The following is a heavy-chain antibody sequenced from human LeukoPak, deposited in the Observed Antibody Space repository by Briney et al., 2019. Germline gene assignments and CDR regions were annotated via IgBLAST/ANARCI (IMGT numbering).Heavy chain of an antibody. J-gene: IGHJ4*02. CDR1: GFTFSSYG. D-gene: IGHD1-26*01. Sequence: GGSLRLSCAASGFTFSSYGMHWVRQAPGKGLEWVAVIWYDGSNKYYADSVKGRFTISRDNSKNTLYLQMNSLRAEDTAVYYCAKKGATTGDFDYWGQGTLVTVSS. CDR3: AKKGATTGDFDY. CDR2: IWYDGSNK. V-gene: IGHV3-33*06.